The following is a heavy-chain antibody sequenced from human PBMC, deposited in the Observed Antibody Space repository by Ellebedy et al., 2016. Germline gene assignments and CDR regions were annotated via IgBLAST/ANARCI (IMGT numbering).Heavy chain of an antibody. CDR1: GFTFSTYA. J-gene: IGHJ4*02. D-gene: IGHD5-18*01. CDR2: VINSGGRT. CDR3: AKDRGSLVDTDALTH. V-gene: IGHV3-23*01. Sequence: GGSLRLSXAASGFTFSTYAMSWVRQAPGKGLEWVSGVINSGGRTDYADSVKGRFTISRDNSKNTLYLQMNSLRAEDTAIYYCAKDRGSLVDTDALTHWGQGTLVTVSS.